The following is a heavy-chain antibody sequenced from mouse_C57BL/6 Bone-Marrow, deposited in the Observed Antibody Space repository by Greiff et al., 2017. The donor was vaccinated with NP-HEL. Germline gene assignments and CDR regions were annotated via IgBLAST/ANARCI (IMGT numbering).Heavy chain of an antibody. V-gene: IGHV1-85*01. CDR1: GYTFTSYD. CDR3: ARRDYYGSSPLDY. CDR2: IYPRDGST. Sequence: VNVVESGPELVKPGASVKLSCKASGYTFTSYDINWVKQRPGQGLEWIGWIYPRDGSTKYNEKFKGKATLTVDTSSSTAYMELHSLTSEDSAVYFCARRDYYGSSPLDYWGQGTTLTVSS. D-gene: IGHD1-1*01. J-gene: IGHJ2*01.